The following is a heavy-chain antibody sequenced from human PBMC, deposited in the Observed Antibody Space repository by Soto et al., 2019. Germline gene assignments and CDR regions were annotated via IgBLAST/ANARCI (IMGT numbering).Heavy chain of an antibody. D-gene: IGHD2-15*01. J-gene: IGHJ4*02. CDR2: ISSSSSYI. V-gene: IGHV3-21*01. CDR1: GFTFSSYS. Sequence: EVQLVESGGGLVKPGGSLRLSCAASGFTFSSYSMIWVRQAPGKGLEWVSSISSSSSYIYYADSVKGRFTISRDNAKNSLYLQMNSLRAEDTAVYYCARGVGGSDSWYFDYWGQGTLVTVSS. CDR3: ARGVGGSDSWYFDY.